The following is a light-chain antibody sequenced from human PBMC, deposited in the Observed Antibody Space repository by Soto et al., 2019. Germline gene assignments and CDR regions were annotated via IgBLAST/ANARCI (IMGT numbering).Light chain of an antibody. CDR3: ATWDTNLSGVL. Sequence: QSVLTQPPSVSAAPGQTVIISCSGSRSNIGNNHVSWYQQLPGTAPKPLIYDSNKRPSGIPERFSGSQSGTSATLGITGLQTGDEADYYCATWDTNLSGVLFGGGTKVTVL. J-gene: IGLJ2*01. CDR1: RSNIGNNH. CDR2: DSN. V-gene: IGLV1-51*01.